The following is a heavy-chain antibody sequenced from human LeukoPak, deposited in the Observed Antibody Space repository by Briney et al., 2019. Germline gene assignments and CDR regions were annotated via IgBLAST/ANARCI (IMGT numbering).Heavy chain of an antibody. CDR1: GGSISSGSYY. D-gene: IGHD1-1*01. Sequence: SQTLSLTCTVSGGSISSGSYYWSWIRQPAGKGLEWFGRIYTSGSTNYNPSLKSRVTISVDTSKNQFSLKLSSVTAADTAVYYCARDRGTWNDDGFDYWGQGTLVTVSS. J-gene: IGHJ4*02. CDR2: IYTSGST. CDR3: ARDRGTWNDDGFDY. V-gene: IGHV4-61*02.